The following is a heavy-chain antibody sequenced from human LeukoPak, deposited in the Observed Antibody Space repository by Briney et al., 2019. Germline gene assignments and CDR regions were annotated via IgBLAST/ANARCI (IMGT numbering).Heavy chain of an antibody. CDR3: ARDDAFTSLEMATIFNWFDP. D-gene: IGHD5-24*01. Sequence: PSETLSLTCTVSGGSISRYYWSWIRQPAGKGLEWIGRIYTSGTTNYNPSLKSRVTMSVDTSKNQFSLKLNSVTAADTAVYYCARDDAFTSLEMATIFNWFDPWGQGTLVTVSS. V-gene: IGHV4-4*07. J-gene: IGHJ5*02. CDR2: IYTSGTT. CDR1: GGSISRYY.